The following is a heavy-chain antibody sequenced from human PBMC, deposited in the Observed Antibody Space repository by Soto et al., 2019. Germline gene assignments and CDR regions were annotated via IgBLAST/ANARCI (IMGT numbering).Heavy chain of an antibody. D-gene: IGHD5-18*01. CDR1: GFTFSSYW. CDR2: IKGDASST. Sequence: EGQLVESGGGLVQPGGSLRISCAASGFTFSSYWMHWVRQAPGKGLVWVSRIKGDASSTNYADLVKGRFIISRDSAENTLYLQMNSLRAEDTAVYYCARGLPGYYGADVWGQGTTVTVSS. J-gene: IGHJ6*02. CDR3: ARGLPGYYGADV. V-gene: IGHV3-74*01.